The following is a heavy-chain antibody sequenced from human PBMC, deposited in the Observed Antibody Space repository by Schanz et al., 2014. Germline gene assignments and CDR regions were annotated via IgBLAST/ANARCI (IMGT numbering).Heavy chain of an antibody. J-gene: IGHJ4*02. V-gene: IGHV4-59*08. D-gene: IGHD1-26*01. CDR1: GASISFYD. CDR2: IYHSGSP. Sequence: QVQLQESGPGLVKPSETLSLTCTVSGASISFYDWNWIRQSPGKGLEWIGYIYHSGSPIYNPSIQVRVPISKDTSKNHSPLRRGSVTAADTAMYFCARQGDVYRLDYWGQGTLVTVTS. CDR3: ARQGDVYRLDY.